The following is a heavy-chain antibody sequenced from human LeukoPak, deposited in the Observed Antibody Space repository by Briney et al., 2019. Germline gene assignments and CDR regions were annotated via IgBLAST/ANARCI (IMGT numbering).Heavy chain of an antibody. CDR2: INHSGST. Sequence: SETLSLTCAVYGGSFSDYFWSWIRQPPGKGLEWIGEINHSGSTNYNPSLKSRVTISVDTSKNQFSLKLSSVTAADTAVYYCAREEWLDLKRADYWGQGTLVTVSS. D-gene: IGHD6-19*01. V-gene: IGHV4-34*01. J-gene: IGHJ4*02. CDR3: AREEWLDLKRADY. CDR1: GGSFSDYF.